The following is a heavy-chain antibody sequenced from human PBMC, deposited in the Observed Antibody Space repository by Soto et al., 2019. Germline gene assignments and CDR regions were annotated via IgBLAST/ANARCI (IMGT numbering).Heavy chain of an antibody. Sequence: GGSLRLSCAASGFTFSSYGMHWVRQAPGKGLEWVAVISYDGSNKYYADSVKGRFTISIDNSKNTLYLQMNSLRAEDTAVYYCAKDRIVVVTASTWFHYWGQGTLVTVSS. CDR3: AKDRIVVVTASTWFHY. J-gene: IGHJ4*02. CDR1: GFTFSSYG. D-gene: IGHD2-21*02. V-gene: IGHV3-30*18. CDR2: ISYDGSNK.